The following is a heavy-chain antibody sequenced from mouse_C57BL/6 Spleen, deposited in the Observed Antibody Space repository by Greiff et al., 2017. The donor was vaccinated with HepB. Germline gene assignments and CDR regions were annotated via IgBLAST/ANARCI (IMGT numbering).Heavy chain of an antibody. D-gene: IGHD1-1*01. J-gene: IGHJ4*01. Sequence: QVQLKQSGAELVKPGASVKISCKASGYAFSSYWMNWVKQRPGKGLEWIGQIYPGDGDTNYNGKFKGKATLTADKSSSTAYMQLSSLTSEDSAVYFCPRGHYYGSRNYAMDYWGQGTSVTVSS. CDR3: PRGHYYGSRNYAMDY. CDR2: IYPGDGDT. CDR1: GYAFSSYW. V-gene: IGHV1-80*01.